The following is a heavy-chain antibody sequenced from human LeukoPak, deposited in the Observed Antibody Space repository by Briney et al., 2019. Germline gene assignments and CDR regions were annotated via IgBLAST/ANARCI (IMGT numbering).Heavy chain of an antibody. Sequence: ASVKVSCKASGYTFTNYDINWVRQATGQGLEWMGWMNPNSGNTGYAQKFQGRVTITRNTSISTAYMELSSLRSEGTAVYYCARGPYDFWSGYYTLEFDYWGQGTLVTVSS. CDR1: GYTFTNYD. V-gene: IGHV1-8*03. D-gene: IGHD3-3*01. CDR2: MNPNSGNT. CDR3: ARGPYDFWSGYYTLEFDY. J-gene: IGHJ4*02.